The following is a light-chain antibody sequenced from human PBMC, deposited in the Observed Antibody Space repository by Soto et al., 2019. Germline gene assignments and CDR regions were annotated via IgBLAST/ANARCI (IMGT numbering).Light chain of an antibody. V-gene: IGKV3-20*01. Sequence: EIVLTQAPATLSLSPGERATLSCRASRSFASSYLAWYQHKPGQAPRLLIYAASSRATGIPDRFIGSGSETDFTLTISRLEPDDSAVYYCHHYDSSPPYTFGQGTKVDIK. CDR2: AAS. J-gene: IGKJ2*01. CDR3: HHYDSSPPYT. CDR1: RSFASSY.